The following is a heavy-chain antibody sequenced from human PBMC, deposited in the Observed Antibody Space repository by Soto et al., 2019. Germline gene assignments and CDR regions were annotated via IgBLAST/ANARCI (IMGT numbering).Heavy chain of an antibody. J-gene: IGHJ5*02. D-gene: IGHD6-13*01. CDR2: IYYSGST. CDR3: ARGDCSSWYSNNWFDP. CDR1: GGSISSGGYY. V-gene: IGHV4-31*03. Sequence: SETLSLTCTVSGGSISSGGYYWSWIRQHPGKGLEWIGYIYYSGSTYYNPSLKSRVTISVDTSKNQFSLKLSSVTAADTAVYSCARGDCSSWYSNNWFDPWGQGTLVTVSS.